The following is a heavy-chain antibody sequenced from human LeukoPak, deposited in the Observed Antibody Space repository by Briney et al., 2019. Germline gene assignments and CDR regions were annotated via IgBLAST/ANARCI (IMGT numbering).Heavy chain of an antibody. J-gene: IGHJ6*03. CDR2: ISSSSSYI. D-gene: IGHD2-2*01. Sequence: EGTLSLSCAASGFTFSSYCMNWVRQAPGKGLEWVSSISSSSSYIYYADSVKGRFTISRDNAKNSLYLQMNSLRAEDTAVYYCARAYCSSTSCYSRSYMDVWGKGTTVTVSS. CDR3: ARAYCSSTSCYSRSYMDV. CDR1: GFTFSSYC. V-gene: IGHV3-21*01.